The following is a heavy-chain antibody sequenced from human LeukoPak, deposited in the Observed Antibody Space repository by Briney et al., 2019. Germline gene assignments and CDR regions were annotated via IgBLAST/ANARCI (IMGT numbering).Heavy chain of an antibody. J-gene: IGHJ4*02. V-gene: IGHV1-69*06. CDR3: ARTLYIAAAPGGLDY. Sequence: ASVKVSCKASGGTFSSYAISWVRQAPGQGLEWMGGIIPIFGTTNYAQKFQDRVTITADKSTSTAYMELSSLRPEDTAVYYCARTLYIAAAPGGLDYWGQGTLVTVSS. D-gene: IGHD6-13*01. CDR1: GGTFSSYA. CDR2: IIPIFGTT.